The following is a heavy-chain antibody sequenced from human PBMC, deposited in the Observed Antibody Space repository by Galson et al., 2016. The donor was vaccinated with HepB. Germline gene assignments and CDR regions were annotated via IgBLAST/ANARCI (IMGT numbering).Heavy chain of an antibody. CDR2: IFWDGDK. Sequence: PALVKPTQPLTLTCTVSGFSVNSDGLGVGWIRQSPGKAPDWLAIIFWDGDKRYSPSLKSRLTITKDSSKNQVVLTMTNVDPVDTATYYCARAYCGGDCLSYNILYQYGLDVWGQGTTVTVSS. V-gene: IGHV2-5*02. CDR3: ARAYCGGDCLSYNILYQYGLDV. CDR1: GFSVNSDGLG. J-gene: IGHJ6*02. D-gene: IGHD2-21*01.